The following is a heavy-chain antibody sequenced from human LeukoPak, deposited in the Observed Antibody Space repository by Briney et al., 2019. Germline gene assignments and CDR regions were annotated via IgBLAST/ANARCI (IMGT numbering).Heavy chain of an antibody. V-gene: IGHV3-7*05. J-gene: IGHJ4*02. D-gene: IGHD4-23*01. CDR1: GFTFNNHW. CDR3: STGAGGY. CDR2: IKQDGTE. Sequence: GGSLRLSCAASGFTFNNHWMNWVRQAPGKGLEWVASIKQDGTEKYVGSVKGRFTISRDNAKNSPYLQMNTLRAEDTAVYYCSTGAGGYWGQGTLVTVSS.